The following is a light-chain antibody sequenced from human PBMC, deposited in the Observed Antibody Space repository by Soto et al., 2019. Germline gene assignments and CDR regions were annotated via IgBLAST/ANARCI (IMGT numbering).Light chain of an antibody. J-gene: IGLJ2*01. Sequence: QSALTQPPSASGSPGQSVTISCTGTSSDVGGYNYVSWYQQHPGKAPKLMIYEVSKRPSGVPDRFSGSKSGNTASLTVSGLQAEDEADYYCSSYAGYSTSAVFGGGTKVTVL. CDR3: SSYAGYSTSAV. CDR1: SSDVGGYNY. CDR2: EVS. V-gene: IGLV2-8*01.